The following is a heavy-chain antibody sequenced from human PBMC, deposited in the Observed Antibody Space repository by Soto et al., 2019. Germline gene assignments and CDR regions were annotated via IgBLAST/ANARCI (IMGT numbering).Heavy chain of an antibody. CDR3: AKGYSGYDSGFDY. CDR1: GFTVSTNY. J-gene: IGHJ4*02. V-gene: IGHV3-53*05. CDR2: LYSGGST. D-gene: IGHD5-12*01. Sequence: PGGSLRLSCAASGFTVSTNYMSWVRQAPGKGLEWVSALYSGGSTYYADSVKGRFTISRDNSKNTLYLQMNSLRAEDTAVYYCAKGYSGYDSGFDYWGQGTLVTVSS.